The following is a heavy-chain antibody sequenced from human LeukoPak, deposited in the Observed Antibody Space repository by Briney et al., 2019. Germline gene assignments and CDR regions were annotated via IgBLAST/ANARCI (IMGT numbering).Heavy chain of an antibody. CDR1: DGSISSGGYY. CDR3: ARNYYFDL. CDR2: IYYSGST. Sequence: TLSLTCTVSDGSISSGGYYWSWIRQHPGKGLEWIGYIYYSGSTYYNPSLKSRVTISGDTSKNQFSLRLSSVTAADTAVYYCARNYYFDLWGQGTLVTVSS. V-gene: IGHV4-31*03. J-gene: IGHJ4*02.